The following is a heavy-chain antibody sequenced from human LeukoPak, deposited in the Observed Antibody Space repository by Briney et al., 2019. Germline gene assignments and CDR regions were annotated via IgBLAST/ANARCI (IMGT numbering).Heavy chain of an antibody. CDR1: GGSISSYY. Sequence: SETLSLTCTVSGGSISSYYWSWIRQPPGKGLEWIGYIYYSGSTNYNPSLKSRVTISVDTSKNQFSLKLSSVTAADTAVYYCVRQSIAAAADPYFDYWGQGTLVTVSS. V-gene: IGHV4-59*01. CDR2: IYYSGST. D-gene: IGHD6-13*01. CDR3: VRQSIAAAADPYFDY. J-gene: IGHJ4*02.